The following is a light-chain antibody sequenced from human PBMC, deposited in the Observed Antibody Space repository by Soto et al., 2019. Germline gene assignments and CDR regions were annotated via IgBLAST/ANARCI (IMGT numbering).Light chain of an antibody. CDR2: EVT. V-gene: IGLV2-14*01. Sequence: QSPLTQPASVSGSLGQSITISCTGTSSDFGGYNYVSWYQQQPGNAPKLMIYEVTNRPSGVSDRFSGSKSGNTASLTISGLQAEDEADYYCSSYTSDINPYLFGTGTKVTVL. J-gene: IGLJ1*01. CDR1: SSDFGGYNY. CDR3: SSYTSDINPYL.